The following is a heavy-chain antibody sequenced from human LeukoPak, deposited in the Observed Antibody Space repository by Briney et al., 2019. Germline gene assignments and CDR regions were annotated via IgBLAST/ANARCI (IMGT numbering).Heavy chain of an antibody. CDR3: AKGPTAY. V-gene: IGHV3-23*01. D-gene: IGHD2-21*02. CDR1: GFTFSTFA. J-gene: IGHJ4*02. Sequence: PGGSLRLSCAASGFTFSTFAMIWVRQPPGKGPEWVSSIFPSGGEIHYADSVRGRFTISRDNSKNTLYLQMNSLRAEDTAVYYCAKGPTAYWGQGTLVTVSS. CDR2: IFPSGGEI.